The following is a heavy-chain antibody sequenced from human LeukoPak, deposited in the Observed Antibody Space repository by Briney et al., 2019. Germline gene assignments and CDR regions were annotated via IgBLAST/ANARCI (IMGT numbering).Heavy chain of an antibody. V-gene: IGHV1-18*01. J-gene: IGHJ4*02. CDR3: ARDDCSGGSCLRSHYFDH. CDR1: GYMFTTYG. Sequence: ASVNVSCKTSGYMFTTYGIAWVRQAPGRGLEWMGWIGGKNGNTEYTRRLQGRLTLTIDTSTTTAYMELRSLTSDDTGVYYCARDDCSGGSCLRSHYFDHWGQGTLVTVSS. CDR2: IGGKNGNT. D-gene: IGHD2-15*01.